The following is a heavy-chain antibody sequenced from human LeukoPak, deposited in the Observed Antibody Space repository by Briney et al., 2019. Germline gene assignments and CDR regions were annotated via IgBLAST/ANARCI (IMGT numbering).Heavy chain of an antibody. CDR3: ARLRTRGNSYYFDY. CDR1: GYTFTSYA. Sequence: ASVKVSCKASGYTFTSYAMNWVRQAPGQGLEWMGWINTNTGNPTYAQGFTGRFVFSLGTSVSTAYLQISSLKAEDTAVYYCARLRTRGNSYYFDYWGQGTLVTVSS. V-gene: IGHV7-4-1*02. D-gene: IGHD4-23*01. CDR2: INTNTGNP. J-gene: IGHJ4*02.